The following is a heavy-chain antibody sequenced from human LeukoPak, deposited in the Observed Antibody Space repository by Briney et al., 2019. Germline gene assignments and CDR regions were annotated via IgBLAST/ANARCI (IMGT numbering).Heavy chain of an antibody. CDR1: GYTFTSYG. Sequence: ASVTVSCKASGYTFTSYGISWVRPAPGQGLEWMGWISAYNGNTNYIQKLQGRVTMTTDTSTSTAYMELRSLRSDNTAVYYCARDEGSSFQPFDYWGQGTRHSVSS. J-gene: IGHJ4*02. CDR2: ISAYNGNT. D-gene: IGHD6-6*01. V-gene: IGHV1-18*01. CDR3: ARDEGSSFQPFDY.